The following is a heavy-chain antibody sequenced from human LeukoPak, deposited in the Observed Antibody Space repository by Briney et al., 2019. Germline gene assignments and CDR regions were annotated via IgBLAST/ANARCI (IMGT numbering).Heavy chain of an antibody. CDR2: IYSGGST. V-gene: IGHV3-53*01. CDR1: GFTFSSYG. Sequence: PGGSLRLSCAASGFTFSSYGMHWVRQAPGKGLEWVSVIYSGGSTYYADSVKGRFTISRDNSKNTLYLQMNSLRAEDTAVYYCARDFISGHAAFDIWGQGTTVTVSS. CDR3: ARDFISGHAAFDI. D-gene: IGHD2-15*01. J-gene: IGHJ3*02.